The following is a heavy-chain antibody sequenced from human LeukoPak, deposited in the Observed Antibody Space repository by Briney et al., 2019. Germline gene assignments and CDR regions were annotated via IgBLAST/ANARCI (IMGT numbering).Heavy chain of an antibody. V-gene: IGHV4-4*07. Sequence: PSETLSLTCTVSGGSISSYYWSWIRQPAGKGLEWIGRIYTSGSTNYNPSLKSRVTMSVDTSKNQFSLKPSSVTAADTAVYYCARGSRGHGYRLEFDYWGQGTLVTVSS. J-gene: IGHJ4*02. D-gene: IGHD3-16*02. CDR3: ARGSRGHGYRLEFDY. CDR1: GGSISSYY. CDR2: IYTSGST.